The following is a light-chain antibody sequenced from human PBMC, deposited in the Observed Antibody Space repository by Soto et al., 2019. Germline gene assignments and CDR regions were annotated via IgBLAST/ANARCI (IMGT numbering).Light chain of an antibody. CDR2: KAS. CDR1: ESISNF. V-gene: IGKV1-5*03. CDR3: QQYNSYST. Sequence: DIQMTQSPSTLSASVGDRVTITCRASESISNFLAWYQQKPGKAPNLLIYKASSLESGVPSRFSGSGSGTEFTLTISSLQPDDFATYYCQQYNSYSTFGQGTKVDIK. J-gene: IGKJ1*01.